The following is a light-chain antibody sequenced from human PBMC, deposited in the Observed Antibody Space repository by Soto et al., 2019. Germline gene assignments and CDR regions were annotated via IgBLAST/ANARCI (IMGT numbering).Light chain of an antibody. CDR2: TAS. Sequence: IPMTQAPSSLSASVGDRVTITCRASQSISRNLNWYQQKPGKAPELLIYTASNLQSGVPSRFSGSGSGTDFALTISSLQPEASAVYYCQQSHSSPLSFGGGTKVEFK. CDR1: QSISRN. J-gene: IGKJ4*01. CDR3: QQSHSSPLS. V-gene: IGKV1-39*01.